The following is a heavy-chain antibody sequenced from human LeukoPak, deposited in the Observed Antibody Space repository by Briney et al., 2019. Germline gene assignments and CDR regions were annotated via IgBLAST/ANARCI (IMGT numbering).Heavy chain of an antibody. CDR2: TYYRAKWYN. Sequence: SQTLSLTCAISGDSVSSINGAWNWIRQSPSRGLEWLGSTYYRAKWYNDYAVSMRGRITINPDTSKNQFSLQLNSVTPEDTAVYYCAGDVGTSGWYTFDYWGQGTLVSVSS. J-gene: IGHJ4*02. V-gene: IGHV6-1*01. CDR3: AGDVGTSGWYTFDY. CDR1: GDSVSSINGA. D-gene: IGHD6-19*01.